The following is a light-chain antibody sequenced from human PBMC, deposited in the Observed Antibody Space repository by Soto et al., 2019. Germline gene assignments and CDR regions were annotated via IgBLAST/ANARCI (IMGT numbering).Light chain of an antibody. J-gene: IGLJ1*01. Sequence: QSALTQPASVSGSPGQSITISCAGSSSDVGGYKYVSWYQQLPGNAPKLIIFEVTIRPSGVSNRFSGSKSGNTASRTISGLQAENEADYYCSSYSSSSISYVFGTGTKVTVL. CDR1: SSDVGGYKY. CDR2: EVT. V-gene: IGLV2-14*01. CDR3: SSYSSSSISYV.